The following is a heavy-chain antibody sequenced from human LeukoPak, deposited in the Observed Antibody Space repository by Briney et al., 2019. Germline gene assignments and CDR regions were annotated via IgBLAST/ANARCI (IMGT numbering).Heavy chain of an antibody. V-gene: IGHV3-48*02. CDR3: SGGTHLSD. CDR1: GFTFNTYT. CDR2: ISSSSSTI. Sequence: GGSLRLSCAASGFTFNTYTMNWVRQAPGKGLEWVSYISSSSSTIYYADSVKGRFTISRDNAKNSLYLQMNSLRDEDTAVYYCSGGTHLSDWGQGTLVTVSS. J-gene: IGHJ4*02.